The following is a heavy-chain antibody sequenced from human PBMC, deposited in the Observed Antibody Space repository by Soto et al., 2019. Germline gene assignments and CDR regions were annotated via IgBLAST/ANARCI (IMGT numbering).Heavy chain of an antibody. V-gene: IGHV4-34*01. D-gene: IGHD2-8*02. J-gene: IGHJ4*02. CDR2: INHSGST. Sequence: SETLSLRCAVYGGFFRGYYWTWIRQPPGTGLEWIGEINHSGSTNYNPSLKSRVTIPVDTSKIQFSPQLTSVTAADTAVYYCARDKITGLFDYWGQGTLVTVSS. CDR1: GGFFRGYY. CDR3: ARDKITGLFDY.